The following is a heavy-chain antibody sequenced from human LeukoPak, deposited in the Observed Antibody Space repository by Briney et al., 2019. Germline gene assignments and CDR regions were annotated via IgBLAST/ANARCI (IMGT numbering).Heavy chain of an antibody. CDR1: GGSISSYY. Sequence: SETLSLTCTVSGGSISSYYWSWIRQPAGKGLEWIGRIYTSGSTNYNPSLKSRVTMSVDTSKNQFSLKLSSVTAADTAVYYCARVYCSGGSCSTFDYWGQGTLVTVSS. J-gene: IGHJ4*02. V-gene: IGHV4-4*07. CDR3: ARVYCSGGSCSTFDY. D-gene: IGHD2-15*01. CDR2: IYTSGST.